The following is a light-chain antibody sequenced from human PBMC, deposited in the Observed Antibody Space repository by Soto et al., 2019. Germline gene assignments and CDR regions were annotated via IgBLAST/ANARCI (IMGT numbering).Light chain of an antibody. CDR2: WAS. Sequence: DIVMTQSPDSLAASLGERATINCKSSQSVLYSSNNKNYLAWYQQKPGQPPKLLIYWASTRESGVPDRFSGSGSGTDFTLTISSLQAEDVAVYYCQQYYSTPLTFGQGTRLEI. CDR3: QQYYSTPLT. J-gene: IGKJ5*01. CDR1: QSVLYSSNNKNY. V-gene: IGKV4-1*01.